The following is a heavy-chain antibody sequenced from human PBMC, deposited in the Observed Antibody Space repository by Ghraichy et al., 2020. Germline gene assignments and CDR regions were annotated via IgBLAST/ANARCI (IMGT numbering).Heavy chain of an antibody. D-gene: IGHD1-26*01. Sequence: GGSLRLSCAASGFTFSSYSINWVRQAPGKGLEWVSWIGSSSSAIYYADSVKGRFTISRDNAKNLLFLQMNSLRAEDTAVYYCARGSNSGTYAGWGQGTLVTVSS. J-gene: IGHJ4*02. CDR3: ARGSNSGTYAG. V-gene: IGHV3-48*04. CDR2: IGSSSSAI. CDR1: GFTFSSYS.